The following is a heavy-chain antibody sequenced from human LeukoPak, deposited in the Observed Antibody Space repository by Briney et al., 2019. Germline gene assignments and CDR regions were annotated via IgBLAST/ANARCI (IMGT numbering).Heavy chain of an antibody. V-gene: IGHV3-30*07. CDR2: ISYDGSNK. D-gene: IGHD6-19*01. J-gene: IGHJ4*02. CDR1: GFTFSSYA. CDR3: AKGRIAVAGTQYYFDY. Sequence: GRSLRLSCAASGFTFSSYAMHWVRQAPGKGLEWVAVISYDGSNKYYADSVKGRFTISRDNSKNTLYLQMNSLRAEDTAVYYCAKGRIAVAGTQYYFDYWGQGTLVTVSS.